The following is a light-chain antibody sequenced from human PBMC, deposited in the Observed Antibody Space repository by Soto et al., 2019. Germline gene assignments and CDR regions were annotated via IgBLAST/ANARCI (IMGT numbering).Light chain of an antibody. CDR3: QVWDSGNDLHVV. CDR2: YDT. Sequence: SYELTQPPSVSVAPGQTARITCGGNNIGSKSVHWYQQKPGQAPVLVIYYDTDRPSGIPERISGSNSGNTATLTISRVEAGDEADYYCQVWDSGNDLHVVFGGGTKLTVL. V-gene: IGLV3-21*04. CDR1: NIGSKS. J-gene: IGLJ2*01.